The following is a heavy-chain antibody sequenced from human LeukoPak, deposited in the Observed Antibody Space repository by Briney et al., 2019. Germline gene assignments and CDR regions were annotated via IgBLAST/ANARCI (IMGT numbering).Heavy chain of an antibody. J-gene: IGHJ3*02. V-gene: IGHV3-7*01. CDR2: IKQDGSEK. CDR1: GFTFSSYW. CDR3: ARYRSFWMVRGDMDAFDI. D-gene: IGHD3-10*01. Sequence: PGGSLRLSCAASGFTFSSYWMSWVRQAPGKGLEWVANIKQDGSEKYYVDSVKGRFTISRDNAKNSLYLQMNSLRAEDTAVYYCARYRSFWMVRGDMDAFDIWGQGTMVTVSS.